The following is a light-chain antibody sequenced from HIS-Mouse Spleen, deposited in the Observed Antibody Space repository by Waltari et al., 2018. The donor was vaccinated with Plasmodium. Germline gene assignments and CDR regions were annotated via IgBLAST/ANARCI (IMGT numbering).Light chain of an antibody. CDR1: SSNIGSNY. Sequence: QSVLTQPPSASGTPGQSVTISCSGSSSNIGSNYVYCYQQLPGTAPKLLIHRNKQRLSGFPDRVSGSKSGTSAALAISGLRSEDEADYYCAAWDDSLSGPVFGGGTKLTVL. J-gene: IGLJ3*02. CDR2: RNK. CDR3: AAWDDSLSGPV. V-gene: IGLV1-47*01.